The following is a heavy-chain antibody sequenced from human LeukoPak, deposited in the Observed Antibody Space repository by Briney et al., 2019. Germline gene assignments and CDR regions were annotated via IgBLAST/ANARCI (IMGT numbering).Heavy chain of an antibody. Sequence: SETLSLTCTVSGGSITSSFYWSWIRQSPGKGLEWIGSIYYSGSTYYNPSLKSRVTISVDTSKNQFSLKLSSVTAADTAVYYCASEEAAGTQFDYWGQGTLVTVSS. CDR3: ASEEAAGTQFDY. V-gene: IGHV4-39*07. J-gene: IGHJ4*02. CDR2: IYYSGST. CDR1: GGSITSSFY. D-gene: IGHD6-13*01.